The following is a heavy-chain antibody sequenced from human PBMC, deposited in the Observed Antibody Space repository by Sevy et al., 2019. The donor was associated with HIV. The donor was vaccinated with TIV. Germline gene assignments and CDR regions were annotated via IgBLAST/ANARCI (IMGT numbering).Heavy chain of an antibody. CDR2: ISGSGGST. V-gene: IGHV3-23*01. J-gene: IGHJ4*02. CDR3: AKRSSSSWYYIGY. D-gene: IGHD6-13*01. Sequence: GGSLRLSCAASGFTFSSYAMSWVRQAPGKGLEWVSAISGSGGSTYYADSVKGRFTISRDNSKNTLYLQMNSLRAEDTAVYYCAKRSSSSWYYIGYWGQETLVTVSS. CDR1: GFTFSSYA.